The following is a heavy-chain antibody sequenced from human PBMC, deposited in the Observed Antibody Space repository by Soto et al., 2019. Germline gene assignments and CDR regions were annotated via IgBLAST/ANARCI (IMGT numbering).Heavy chain of an antibody. CDR3: ARARFGSWTFDY. CDR2: INPSDYST. V-gene: IGHV1-46*01. Sequence: QVQLVQSGAEVREPGASVKVSCKASGYNFARNHMHWVRQTPGQGLEWLGIINPSDYSTSYAQKFRGRITVTRDTPTSTDYMELSGLTSEDTAVYYCARARFGSWTFDYWGQGTLVTVSS. D-gene: IGHD6-13*01. J-gene: IGHJ4*02. CDR1: GYNFARNH.